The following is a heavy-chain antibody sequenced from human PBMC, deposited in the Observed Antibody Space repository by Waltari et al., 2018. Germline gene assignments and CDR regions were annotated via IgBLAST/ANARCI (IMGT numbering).Heavy chain of an antibody. CDR1: GYTFTGYY. CDR2: INPNSGGT. D-gene: IGHD1-26*01. J-gene: IGHJ2*01. V-gene: IGHV1-2*06. Sequence: QVQLVQSGAEVKKPGASVKVSCKASGYTFTGYYMHWVRQAPGQGLEWMGRINPNSGGTNYAQKFQGRVTMTRDTSISTAYMVLSRLGYDDTAVYYCGVATTKGGYFDLWGRGTLVTVSS. CDR3: GVATTKGGYFDL.